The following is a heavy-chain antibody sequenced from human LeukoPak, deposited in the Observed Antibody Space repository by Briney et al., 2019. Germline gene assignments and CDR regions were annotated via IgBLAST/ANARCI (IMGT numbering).Heavy chain of an antibody. Sequence: PGWALRLSCAAAGFTFSTYGIHWVRQAPGMGLDGVAFIRYDRSNKYYADSVKGRFTISRDNFMNTVYLQMNSLRPEDTAVYYCAKEGYSSGWYEDYWGQGTLVTVSS. V-gene: IGHV3-30*02. CDR3: AKEGYSSGWYEDY. CDR1: GFTFSTYG. CDR2: IRYDRSNK. D-gene: IGHD6-19*01. J-gene: IGHJ4*02.